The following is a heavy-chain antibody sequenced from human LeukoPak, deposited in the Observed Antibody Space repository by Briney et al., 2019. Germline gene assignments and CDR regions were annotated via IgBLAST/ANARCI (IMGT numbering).Heavy chain of an antibody. D-gene: IGHD4/OR15-4a*01. CDR2: INHSGST. V-gene: IGHV4-34*01. J-gene: IGHJ4*02. CDR3: ARVRGAKSY. CDR1: GGSFSGYY. Sequence: SETLSLTCAVYGGSFSGYYWSWIRQPPGKGLEWIGEINHSGSTNYNPSLKSRVTMSVDTSKNQFSLKLSSVTAADTAVYYCARVRGAKSYWGQGTLVTVSS.